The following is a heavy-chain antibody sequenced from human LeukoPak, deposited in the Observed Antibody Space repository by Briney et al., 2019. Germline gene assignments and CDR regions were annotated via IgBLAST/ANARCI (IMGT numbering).Heavy chain of an antibody. D-gene: IGHD2-15*01. CDR2: IYYSGST. CDR1: GGSISNSSYY. V-gene: IGHV4-39*01. Sequence: SETLSLTCTVSGGSISNSSYYWGWIRQPPGKGLEWIGSIYYSGSTYYNPSLKSRVTISVDTSKNQFSLKLSSVTAADTAVYYCASQRATGPYDYWGQGTLVTVSS. J-gene: IGHJ4*02. CDR3: ASQRATGPYDY.